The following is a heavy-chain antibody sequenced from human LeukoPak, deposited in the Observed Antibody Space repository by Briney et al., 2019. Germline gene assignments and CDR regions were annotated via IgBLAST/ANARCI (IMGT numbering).Heavy chain of an antibody. Sequence: PSETLSLACTVSGGSIRSYYWSWVRQPPGKGLEWIGYMYYSGATNYNPSLKSRVTISVDTSKNQFSLKVTSVTAADTAVYYCARGSGCYDYWGQGTLVTVSS. V-gene: IGHV4-59*01. CDR1: GGSIRSYY. D-gene: IGHD6-19*01. CDR3: ARGSGCYDY. CDR2: MYYSGAT. J-gene: IGHJ4*02.